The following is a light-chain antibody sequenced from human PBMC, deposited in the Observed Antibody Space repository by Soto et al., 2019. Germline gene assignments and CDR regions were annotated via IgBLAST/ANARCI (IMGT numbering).Light chain of an antibody. CDR1: QTIYSN. CDR3: QQYYKWPS. CDR2: RAS. Sequence: IVMTQSPATLSVSPGERATLSCRAGQTIYSNVAWYQQRPGQAPRLLIYRASTRATGVPARFSGSGSGTEFTLTISGLQSEDFALYYCQQYYKWPSFGQGTKVDIK. V-gene: IGKV3-15*01. J-gene: IGKJ1*01.